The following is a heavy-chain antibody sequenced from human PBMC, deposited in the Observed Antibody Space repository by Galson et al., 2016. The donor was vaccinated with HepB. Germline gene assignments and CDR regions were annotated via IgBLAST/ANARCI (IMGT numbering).Heavy chain of an antibody. J-gene: IGHJ4*02. CDR3: AKIDCGNYGCRRVDS. CDR2: VTDSGDNT. D-gene: IGHD3-3*01. Sequence: SLRLSCAASGFPFSLYGLTWVRQAPGKGLEWVSSVTDSGDNTYYADSVRGRFTISRDNSKDILFLQMNSLRAEDTAVYYCAKIDCGNYGCRRVDSWGQGTLVTVSS. V-gene: IGHV3-23*01. CDR1: GFPFSLYG.